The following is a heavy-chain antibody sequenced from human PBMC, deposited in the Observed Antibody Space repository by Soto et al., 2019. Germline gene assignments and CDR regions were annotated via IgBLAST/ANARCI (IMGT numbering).Heavy chain of an antibody. CDR3: AHRPYYGDYGGTFDY. D-gene: IGHD4-17*01. CDR2: IFWDDDK. J-gene: IGHJ4*02. Sequence: QITLKESGPALVKPTQTLTLTCTFSGFSLSTSGVGLGWIRQPPGKALEWLAVIFWDDDKRYSPSPKSRLTITKDTSRNQVVLTMTNMDPVDTATYYCAHRPYYGDYGGTFDYWGQGTLVTVSS. V-gene: IGHV2-5*02. CDR1: GFSLSTSGVG.